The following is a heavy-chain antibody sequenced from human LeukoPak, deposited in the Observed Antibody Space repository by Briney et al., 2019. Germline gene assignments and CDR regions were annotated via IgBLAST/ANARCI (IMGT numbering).Heavy chain of an antibody. D-gene: IGHD5-18*01. J-gene: IGHJ4*02. V-gene: IGHV3-48*03. CDR1: GFTFSSYE. CDR3: ARTDTAMVTY. CDR2: ISSSGSTI. Sequence: GGSLRLSCAASGFTFSSYEMNWVRQIPGKGLEWVSYISSSGSTIYYADSVKARFTISRDNAKNSLYLQMNSLRAEDTAVYYCARTDTAMVTYWGQGTLVTVSS.